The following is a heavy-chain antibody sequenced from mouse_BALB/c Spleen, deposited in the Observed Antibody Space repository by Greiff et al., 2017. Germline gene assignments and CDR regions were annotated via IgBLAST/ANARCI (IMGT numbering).Heavy chain of an antibody. D-gene: IGHD1-2*01. Sequence: VQLKESGPGLVKPSQSLSLTCTVTGYSITSDYAWNWIRQFPGNKLEWMGYISYSGSTSYNPSLKSRISITRDTSKNQFFLQLNSVTTEDTATYYYARSPLQGDYFDYWGQGTTLTVSS. V-gene: IGHV3-2*02. CDR3: ARSPLQGDYFDY. CDR1: GYSITSDYA. CDR2: ISYSGST. J-gene: IGHJ2*01.